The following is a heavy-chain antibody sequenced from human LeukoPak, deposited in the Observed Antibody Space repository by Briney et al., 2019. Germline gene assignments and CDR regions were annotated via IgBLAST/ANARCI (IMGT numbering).Heavy chain of an antibody. Sequence: ASVTVSCKVSGYTFTSYGISWVRQAPGQGLEWMGWISAYNGNTNYAQKLQGRVTMTTDTSTSTAYMELRSLRSDDTAVYYCARLALGYYGMDVWGQGTTVTVSS. CDR3: ARLALGYYGMDV. CDR1: GYTFTSYG. J-gene: IGHJ6*02. V-gene: IGHV1-18*01. CDR2: ISAYNGNT. D-gene: IGHD2-15*01.